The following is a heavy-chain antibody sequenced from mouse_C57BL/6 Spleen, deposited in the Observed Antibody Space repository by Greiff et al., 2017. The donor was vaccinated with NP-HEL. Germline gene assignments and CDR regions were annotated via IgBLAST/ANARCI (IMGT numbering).Heavy chain of an antibody. Sequence: EVQLVESGPGLVKPSQSLSLTCSVTGYSITSGYYWNWIRQFPGNKLEWMGYISYDGSNNYNPSLKNRISITRDTSKNQFFLKLNSVTTEDTATYYCAREAYYYGSSFDYWGQGTTLTVSS. J-gene: IGHJ2*01. CDR2: ISYDGSN. CDR3: AREAYYYGSSFDY. D-gene: IGHD1-1*01. V-gene: IGHV3-6*01. CDR1: GYSITSGYY.